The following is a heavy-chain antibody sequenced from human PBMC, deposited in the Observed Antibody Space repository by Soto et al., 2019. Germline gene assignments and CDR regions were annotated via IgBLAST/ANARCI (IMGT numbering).Heavy chain of an antibody. CDR3: TTDSGMSPYSFDY. CDR2: IMSKTDGGTT. D-gene: IGHD1-26*01. CDR1: GFTFSKAW. J-gene: IGHJ4*02. Sequence: GALRLSCATSGFTFSKAWVGWVRQAPGKGLEWVGRIMSKTDGGTTDYAAPVKGRFTISRDDSKSTLYLQMNSLKTEDTAFYYCTTDSGMSPYSFDYWGQGTLVTVSS. V-gene: IGHV3-15*01.